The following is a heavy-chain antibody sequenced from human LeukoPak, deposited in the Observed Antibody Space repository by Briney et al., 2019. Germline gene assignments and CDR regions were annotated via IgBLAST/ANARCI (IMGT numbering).Heavy chain of an antibody. Sequence: SVKVSCKASGGTFSSYAISWVRQAPGQGLEWMGGIIPIFGTANYAQKFQGRVTITADESTSTAYMELRSLRSDDTAVYYCARDGRDGYSTFDYWGQGTLVTVSS. CDR1: GGTFSSYA. CDR2: IIPIFGTA. J-gene: IGHJ4*02. D-gene: IGHD5-24*01. V-gene: IGHV1-69*01. CDR3: ARDGRDGYSTFDY.